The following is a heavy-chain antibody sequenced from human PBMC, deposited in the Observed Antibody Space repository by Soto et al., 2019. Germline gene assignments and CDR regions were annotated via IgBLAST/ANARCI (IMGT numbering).Heavy chain of an antibody. CDR2: ISGSGGST. Sequence: EVQLLESGGGLVQPGGSLRLSCAASGFTFSSYGMSWVRQAPGKGLEWVSAISGSGGSTYYADSVMGRFTISRDNSKNTLYLQTNRLRADDTDVYSCAKEQEVGATARFDYWGQGTLVTVSS. CDR1: GFTFSSYG. J-gene: IGHJ4*02. V-gene: IGHV3-23*01. CDR3: AKEQEVGATARFDY. D-gene: IGHD1-26*01.